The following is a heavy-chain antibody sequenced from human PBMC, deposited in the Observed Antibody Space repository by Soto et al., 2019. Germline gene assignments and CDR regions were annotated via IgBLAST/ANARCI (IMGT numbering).Heavy chain of an antibody. J-gene: IGHJ4*02. CDR2: IYYSGST. CDR3: ARTRPTLELRLDY. V-gene: IGHV4-59*08. Sequence: SETLSLTCTVSGGSISSYYWSWIRQPPGKGLEWIGYIYYSGSTNYNPSLKSRVTISVNTSKNQFSLKLSSVTAADTAVYYCARTRPTLELRLDYWGQGTLVTVSS. D-gene: IGHD1-7*01. CDR1: GGSISSYY.